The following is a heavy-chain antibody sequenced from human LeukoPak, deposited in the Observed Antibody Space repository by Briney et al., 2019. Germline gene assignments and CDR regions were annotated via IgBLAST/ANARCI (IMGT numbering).Heavy chain of an antibody. CDR2: ITTSGSNK. D-gene: IGHD3-9*01. J-gene: IGHJ4*02. CDR3: ATDRDWSFDY. V-gene: IGHV3-48*02. CDR1: GFPFSNYS. Sequence: GGSLRLSCAASGFPFSNYSMNWVRQAPGKGLEWISYITTSGSNKFYADSVKGRFTVSRDNTRNSLYLQMNSLRDEDTALYYCATDRDWSFDYWGQGTLVAVSS.